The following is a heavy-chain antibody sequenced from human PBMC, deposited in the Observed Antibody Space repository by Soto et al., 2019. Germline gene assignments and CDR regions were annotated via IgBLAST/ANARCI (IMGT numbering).Heavy chain of an antibody. CDR2: IWYDGSNK. CDR3: VRGGCGGDCYPASFQH. D-gene: IGHD2-21*02. J-gene: IGHJ1*01. CDR1: GFTFSSYG. V-gene: IGHV3-33*01. Sequence: QVQLVESGGGVVQPGKSLRLSCAASGFTFSSYGMHWVRQAPGKGLEWVAVIWYDGSNKYYADSVKGRFTISRDHXKXKLYLQMNSLRAEDTAVYYCVRGGCGGDCYPASFQHWGQGTLVTVSS.